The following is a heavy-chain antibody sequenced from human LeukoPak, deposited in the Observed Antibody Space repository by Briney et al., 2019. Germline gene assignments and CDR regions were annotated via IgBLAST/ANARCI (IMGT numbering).Heavy chain of an antibody. J-gene: IGHJ4*02. CDR3: AKAPQQLVPFDY. CDR1: GFTFSSYG. CDR2: ISYDGSNK. Sequence: GSLRLSCAASGFTFSSYGMHWVRQAPGKGLEWVAVISYDGSNKYYADSVKGRFTISRDKSKNTLYLQMNSLRVEDTAVYYCAKAPQQLVPFDYWGQGTLATVSS. D-gene: IGHD6-6*01. V-gene: IGHV3-30*18.